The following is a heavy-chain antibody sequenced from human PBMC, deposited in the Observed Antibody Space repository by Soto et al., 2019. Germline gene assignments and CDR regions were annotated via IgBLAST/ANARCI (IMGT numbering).Heavy chain of an antibody. Sequence: EVQLVESGGGLVQPGGSLRLSCAASGFTFSSYSMNWVRQAPGKGLEWGSYISSSSSTIYYADSVKGRFTISRDNAKNSLYLQMNSLRDEDTAVYYCARDPSRGDYYDSSGYYPEYFQHWGQGTLVTVSS. J-gene: IGHJ1*01. CDR1: GFTFSSYS. CDR3: ARDPSRGDYYDSSGYYPEYFQH. CDR2: ISSSSSTI. V-gene: IGHV3-48*02. D-gene: IGHD3-22*01.